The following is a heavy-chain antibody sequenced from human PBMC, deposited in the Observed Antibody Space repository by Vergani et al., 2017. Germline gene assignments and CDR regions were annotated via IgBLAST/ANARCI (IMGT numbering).Heavy chain of an antibody. CDR2: ISSSSSTI. Sequence: EVQLVESGGGLVQPGGSLRLSCAASGFTFSSYSMNWVRQAPGKGLEWVSYISSSSSTIYYADSVKGRFTISRDNAKNSLYLQMNSLRAEDTAGYYCARDVGGFPGAAIDYGGQGTLVTVSS. V-gene: IGHV3-48*04. D-gene: IGHD6-13*01. J-gene: IGHJ4*02. CDR3: ARDVGGFPGAAIDY. CDR1: GFTFSSYS.